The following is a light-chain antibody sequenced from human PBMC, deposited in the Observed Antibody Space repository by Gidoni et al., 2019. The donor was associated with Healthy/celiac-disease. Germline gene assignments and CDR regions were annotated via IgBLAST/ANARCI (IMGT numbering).Light chain of an antibody. CDR3: QQYDNLPVI. CDR2: DAS. Sequence: DIQMTQSPSSLSASVGDRVTITCQASQDISNYLNWYQQKPGKAPKLLIYDASNLETGVPSRFSGRGSGTDFTFTISSLQPEDIATYYCQQYDNLPVIFGQGTRLEIK. CDR1: QDISNY. V-gene: IGKV1-33*01. J-gene: IGKJ5*01.